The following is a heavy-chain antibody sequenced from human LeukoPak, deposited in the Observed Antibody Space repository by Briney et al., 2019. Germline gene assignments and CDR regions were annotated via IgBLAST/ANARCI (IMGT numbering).Heavy chain of an antibody. CDR3: ARVDVIYYDSSGHAFDI. CDR2: ISSISSSYI. Sequence: PGGSLRLSCAASGFTFNNYNMNWVRQAPGKGLEWVSSISSISSSYIYYADSVKGRFTISRDNSKNTLYLQMNSLRAEDTAVYYCARVDVIYYDSSGHAFDIWGQGTMVTVSS. J-gene: IGHJ3*02. V-gene: IGHV3-21*01. D-gene: IGHD3-22*01. CDR1: GFTFNNYN.